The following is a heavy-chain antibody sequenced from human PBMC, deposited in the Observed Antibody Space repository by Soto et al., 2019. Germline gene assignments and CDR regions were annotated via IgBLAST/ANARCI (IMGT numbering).Heavy chain of an antibody. Sequence: EVQLVQSGGGLVQPGGSLRLSCAASGFTFSSYWMSWVRQAPGKGLEWVANIKQDGSEKYYVDSVKGRFTISRDNANTSQNLKMNSLRAEDTAVYYCARGGGPHYVWGSYRWGIDYWGQGTLVTVSS. CDR3: ARGGGPHYVWGSYRWGIDY. CDR2: IKQDGSEK. D-gene: IGHD3-16*02. V-gene: IGHV3-7*04. J-gene: IGHJ4*02. CDR1: GFTFSSYW.